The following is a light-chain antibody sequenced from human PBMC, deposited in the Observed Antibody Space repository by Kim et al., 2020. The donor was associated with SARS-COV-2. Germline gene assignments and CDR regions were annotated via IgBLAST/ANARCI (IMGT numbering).Light chain of an antibody. CDR2: YES. CDR1: PRVCSY. J-gene: IGKJ1*01. Sequence: LSVSDRPTLSCRASPRVCSYLHWYQQEPCQAPRLLIYYESNRATGIPARFSGSGSGTDFTLTISSLEPEDFAVYYFLQRSNWPRTFGQGTKVDIK. V-gene: IGKV3-11*01. CDR3: LQRSNWPRT.